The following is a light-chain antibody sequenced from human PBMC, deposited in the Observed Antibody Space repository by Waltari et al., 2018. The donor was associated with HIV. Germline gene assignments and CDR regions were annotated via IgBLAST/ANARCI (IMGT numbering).Light chain of an antibody. CDR1: NLASKD. J-gene: IGLJ1*01. V-gene: IGLV3-9*01. Sequence: SYELTQTPSVSVALGQTAKVACGGDNLASKDVHWYQQKPGRPPVLVIYDNNKRPSGIPGRFSGFNSGITATLTSSGAQGDDEADYYCQVWDSDTGVFGSGTKVTVL. CDR3: QVWDSDTGV. CDR2: DNN.